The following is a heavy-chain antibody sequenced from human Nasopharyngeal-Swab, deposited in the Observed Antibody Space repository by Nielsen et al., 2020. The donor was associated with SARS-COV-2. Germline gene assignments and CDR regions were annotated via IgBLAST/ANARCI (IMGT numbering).Heavy chain of an antibody. CDR1: GFTFSSYW. Sequence: GGSLRLSCAASGFTFSSYWMHWVRQAPGKGLVWVSRINSDGSSTRDADSVKGLFPISRDHAPTPLYLPMTSLRAEDTAVYYCARPGSSGSYDAFDIWGQGTMVTVSS. CDR3: ARPGSSGSYDAFDI. J-gene: IGHJ3*02. D-gene: IGHD6-19*01. V-gene: IGHV3-74*01. CDR2: INSDGSST.